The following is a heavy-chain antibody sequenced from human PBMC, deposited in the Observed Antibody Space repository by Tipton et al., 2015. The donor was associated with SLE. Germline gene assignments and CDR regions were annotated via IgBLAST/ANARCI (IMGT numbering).Heavy chain of an antibody. V-gene: IGHV1-2*02. D-gene: IGHD3-22*01. CDR1: GYTFAGYY. CDR3: ARDRRYYDSSGSPAS. Sequence: QLVQSGAEVKKPGASVKVSCKASGYTFAGYYIHWVRQAPGQGLEWMGWINPNSGDTNYVENFQGRVTMTRDTSISTAYMHLSSLRSDDTAMYYCARDRRYYDSSGSPASWGQGTLVTGSS. J-gene: IGHJ5*02. CDR2: INPNSGDT.